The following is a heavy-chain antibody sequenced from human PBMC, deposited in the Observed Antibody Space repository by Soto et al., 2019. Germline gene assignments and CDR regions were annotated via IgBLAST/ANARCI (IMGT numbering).Heavy chain of an antibody. CDR3: AKRVYASTSVYKYYYYGMDV. CDR1: GFTFSSYA. D-gene: IGHD2-8*01. Sequence: GGSLRLSCAASGFTFSSYAMSWVRQAPGKGLEWVSAISGSGGSTYYADSVKGRFTISRDNSKNTLYLQMNSLRAEDTAVYYCAKRVYASTSVYKYYYYGMDVWGQGTTVTVSS. CDR2: ISGSGGST. J-gene: IGHJ6*02. V-gene: IGHV3-23*01.